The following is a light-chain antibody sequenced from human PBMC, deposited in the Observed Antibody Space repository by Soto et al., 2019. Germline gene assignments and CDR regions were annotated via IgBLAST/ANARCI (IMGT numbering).Light chain of an antibody. CDR3: QQYNRFPWT. J-gene: IGKJ1*01. CDR2: KAS. V-gene: IGKV1-5*03. Sequence: DIQMTQSPSTLSASVGDRVTITCRASQNIRSWLAWHQQKPGQVPKLLISKASSLQSGVPSRFSGSGSGTDFTLTITNLQPDDSATYSCQQYNRFPWTFGQGTKVDI. CDR1: QNIRSW.